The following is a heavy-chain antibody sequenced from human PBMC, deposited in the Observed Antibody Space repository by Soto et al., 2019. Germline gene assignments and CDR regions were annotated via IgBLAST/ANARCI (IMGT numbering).Heavy chain of an antibody. Sequence: GGSLRLSCAASGFTFSDYYMSWIRQAPGKGLEWVSYISSSSSYTNYADSVKGRFTISRDNAKNSLYLQMNSLRAEDTAVYYCARVRDSSGYYYDAFDIWGQGTMVTVSS. D-gene: IGHD3-22*01. CDR3: ARVRDSSGYYYDAFDI. J-gene: IGHJ3*02. CDR2: ISSSSSYT. V-gene: IGHV3-11*06. CDR1: GFTFSDYY.